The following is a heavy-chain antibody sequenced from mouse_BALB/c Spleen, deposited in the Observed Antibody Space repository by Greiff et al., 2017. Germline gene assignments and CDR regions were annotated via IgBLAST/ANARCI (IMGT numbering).Heavy chain of an antibody. CDR3: ARSITTADY. V-gene: IGHV1-54*03. D-gene: IGHD1-2*01. Sequence: QVQLQQSGAELVRPGTSVKVSCKASGYAFTNYLIEWVKQRPGQGLEWIGVINPGSGGTNYNEKFKGKATLTADKSSSTAYMQLSSLTSDDSAVYFCARSITTADYWGQGTTLTVSS. J-gene: IGHJ2*01. CDR1: GYAFTNYL. CDR2: INPGSGGT.